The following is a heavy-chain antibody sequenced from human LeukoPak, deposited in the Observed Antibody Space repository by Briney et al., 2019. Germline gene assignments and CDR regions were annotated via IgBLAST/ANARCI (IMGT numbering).Heavy chain of an antibody. Sequence: GSLRLSCAASGFTVSSNYMSWIRQPPGKGLEWIGSIYYSGSTYYNPSLKSRVTISVDTSKNQFSLKLSSVTAADTAVYYCARLGSFDYWGQGTLVTVSS. CDR1: GFTVSSNY. CDR3: ARLGSFDY. D-gene: IGHD3-10*01. J-gene: IGHJ4*02. CDR2: IYYSGST. V-gene: IGHV4-39*01.